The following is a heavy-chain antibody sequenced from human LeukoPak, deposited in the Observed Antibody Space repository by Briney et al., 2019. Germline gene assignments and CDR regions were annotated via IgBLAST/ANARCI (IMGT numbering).Heavy chain of an antibody. V-gene: IGHV4-34*08. CDR1: GFTFSSYS. CDR3: ASKEGDS. Sequence: GSLRLSCAASGFTFSSYSMNWIRQPPGKGLEWIGNIYHSGNTYYSPSLKSRVTISVDTSKNQFSLKLSSVTAADTAVYYCASKEGDSWGQGTLVTVSS. CDR2: IYHSGNT. J-gene: IGHJ4*02.